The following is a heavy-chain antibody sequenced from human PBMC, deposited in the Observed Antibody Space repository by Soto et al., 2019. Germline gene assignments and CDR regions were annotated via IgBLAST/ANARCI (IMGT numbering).Heavy chain of an antibody. CDR3: ARGLSYYDSSGYYLDY. V-gene: IGHV3-66*01. Sequence: PGGSLSLSWAASGFSVSSNYMTWVRQAPGQGLEWVSVIYGDGTTYYPGSVKGRFTISRENAKNSLYLQMNSLRAGDTAVYYCARGLSYYDSSGYYLDYWGQGTLVTVSS. J-gene: IGHJ4*02. CDR2: IYGDGTT. D-gene: IGHD3-22*01. CDR1: GFSVSSNY.